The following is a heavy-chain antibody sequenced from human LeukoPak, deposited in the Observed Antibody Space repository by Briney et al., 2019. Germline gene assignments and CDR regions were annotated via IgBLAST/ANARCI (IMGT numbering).Heavy chain of an antibody. V-gene: IGHV3-23*01. D-gene: IGHD6-13*01. CDR3: ATFEYSSSWYYFDY. CDR2: ISGSGGST. CDR1: GFTFSSYA. Sequence: PGGSLRLSCAASGFTFSSYAMSWVRQAPGKGLEWVSAISGSGGSTYYADSVKGHFTISRDNSKNTLYLQMNSLRAGDTAVYYCATFEYSSSWYYFDYWGQGTLVTVSS. J-gene: IGHJ4*02.